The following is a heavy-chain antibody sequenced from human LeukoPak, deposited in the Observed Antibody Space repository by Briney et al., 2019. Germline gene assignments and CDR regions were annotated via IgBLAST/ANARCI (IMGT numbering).Heavy chain of an antibody. V-gene: IGHV4-61*01. Sequence: PSETLSLTCTVSGGSVSSDPYYWSWIRQPPGKGLEWVGYIYYSGNANYNPSLKSRVTISVDTSKNQFSLNLSSVTAADTAVYYCARDRPGQGGTYDWGQGTLVTVSS. CDR1: GGSVSSDPYY. D-gene: IGHD1-26*01. CDR2: IYYSGNA. J-gene: IGHJ4*02. CDR3: ARDRPGQGGTYD.